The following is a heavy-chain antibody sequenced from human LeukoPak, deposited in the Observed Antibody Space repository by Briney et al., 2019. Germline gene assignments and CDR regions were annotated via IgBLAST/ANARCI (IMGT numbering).Heavy chain of an antibody. CDR3: AKVEETYYYDSSGYYPLYYFDY. CDR1: GFTFSSYA. D-gene: IGHD3-22*01. CDR2: ISGSGGST. V-gene: IGHV3-23*01. Sequence: GGSLRLSCAASGFTFSSYAMSWVRQAPGKGLEWVSAISGSGGSTYYADSAKGRFTISRDNSKNTLYLQMNSLRAEDTAVYYCAKVEETYYYDSSGYYPLYYFDYWGQGTLVTVSS. J-gene: IGHJ4*02.